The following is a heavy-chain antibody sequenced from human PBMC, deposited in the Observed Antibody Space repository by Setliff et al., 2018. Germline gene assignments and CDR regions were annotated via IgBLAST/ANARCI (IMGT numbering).Heavy chain of an antibody. CDR2: NSA. D-gene: IGHD2-2*01. CDR3: ARGPPDFVVVPAAAKFDY. Sequence: ASVKVSCKTSGNTFTNYGINWVRQAPGQGLEWMGWNSAYAQKFQGRVTMTTDTPTSTAYMELRSLRTDDTAVYYCARGPPDFVVVPAAAKFDYWGQGTLVTVSS. CDR1: GNTFTNYG. J-gene: IGHJ4*02. V-gene: IGHV1-18*01.